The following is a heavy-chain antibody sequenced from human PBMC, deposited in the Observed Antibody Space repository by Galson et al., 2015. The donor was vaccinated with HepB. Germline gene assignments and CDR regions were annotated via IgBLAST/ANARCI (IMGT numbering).Heavy chain of an antibody. J-gene: IGHJ4*02. CDR2: ISAHNGHT. CDR1: GYTFTLYG. D-gene: IGHD5-24*01. CDR3: ARDKGRGWDGYNDH. V-gene: IGHV1-18*01. Sequence: SVKVSCKASGYTFTLYGISWVRQAPGQGPEWMGWISAHNGHTDYAQKFQGRVTMTTDTPTRTAYMELKSLTSDDTAVYYCARDKGRGWDGYNDHWGQGTLVTVSS.